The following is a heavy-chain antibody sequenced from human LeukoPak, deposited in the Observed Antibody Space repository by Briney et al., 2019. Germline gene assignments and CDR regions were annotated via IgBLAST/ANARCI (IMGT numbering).Heavy chain of an antibody. D-gene: IGHD3-3*01. Sequence: GGSLRLSCAASGFTFSSYAMSWVRQAPGKGLEWVSAISGSGGSTYYADSVKGRFTISRDNSKNTLYLQMNSLRAEDTAVYYCARGISGWLWTYYYYYYMDVWGKGTTVTVSS. J-gene: IGHJ6*03. CDR1: GFTFSSYA. CDR2: ISGSGGST. CDR3: ARGISGWLWTYYYYYYMDV. V-gene: IGHV3-23*01.